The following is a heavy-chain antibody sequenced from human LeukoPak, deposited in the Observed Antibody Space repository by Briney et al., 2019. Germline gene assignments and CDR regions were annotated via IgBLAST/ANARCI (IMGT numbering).Heavy chain of an antibody. D-gene: IGHD6-19*01. CDR3: ARDPPFGSGWAQNHFDY. Sequence: PGGSLRLSCAPSGFTFDAYAMHWVRQAPGKGLEWVALISYDGGNIYYSDSVQGRFTISRDNSKNTLYLQMNALRPEDTAIYYCARDPPFGSGWAQNHFDYGGQGTLVTVSS. CDR1: GFTFDAYA. CDR2: ISYDGGNI. J-gene: IGHJ4*02. V-gene: IGHV3-30*04.